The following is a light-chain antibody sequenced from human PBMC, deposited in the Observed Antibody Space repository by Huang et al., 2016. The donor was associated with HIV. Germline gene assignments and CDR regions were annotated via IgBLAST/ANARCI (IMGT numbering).Light chain of an antibody. CDR2: GAS. V-gene: IGKV1-39*01. J-gene: IGKJ2*01. Sequence: GDTVTITCRAGQNIYEYLNWYQQIPGRAPNRLVYGASTLQTGVPSRFSGSGSGTRFTLTITSLQPEDSATYYCQHSYGTPRTFGQGTKLEI. CDR3: QHSYGTPRT. CDR1: QNIYEY.